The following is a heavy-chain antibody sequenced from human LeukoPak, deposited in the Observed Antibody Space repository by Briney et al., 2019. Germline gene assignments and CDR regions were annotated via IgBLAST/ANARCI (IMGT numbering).Heavy chain of an antibody. J-gene: IGHJ5*02. CDR2: IYYSGST. Sequence: SETLSLTCTVSGGSISSYYWSWIRQPPGKGLEWIGYIYYSGSTNYNPSLKSRVTISVDTSKNQFSLKLSSVTAADTAVYYCARHGDDFWSGPNWFDPWGQGTLVTASS. CDR3: ARHGDDFWSGPNWFDP. CDR1: GGSISSYY. V-gene: IGHV4-59*08. D-gene: IGHD3-3*01.